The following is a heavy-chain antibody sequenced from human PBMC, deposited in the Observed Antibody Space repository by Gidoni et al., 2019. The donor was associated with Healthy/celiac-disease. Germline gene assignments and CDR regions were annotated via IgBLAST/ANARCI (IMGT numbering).Heavy chain of an antibody. CDR1: GGTFSSYA. J-gene: IGHJ6*02. CDR3: ARPRSSNWNYGPYYYGMDV. D-gene: IGHD1-7*01. CDR2: IIPIFGTA. Sequence: EVKKPGSSVKVSCKASGGTFSSYAISWVRQAPGQGLEWMGGIIPIFGTANYAQKFQGRVPITADESTSTAYMELSSLRSEDTAVYYCARPRSSNWNYGPYYYGMDVWGQGTTVTVSS. V-gene: IGHV1-69*01.